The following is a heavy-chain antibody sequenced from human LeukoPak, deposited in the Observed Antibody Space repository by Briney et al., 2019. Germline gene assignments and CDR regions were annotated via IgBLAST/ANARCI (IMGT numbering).Heavy chain of an antibody. CDR3: ARDNGARGYFDY. CDR1: GFTVSSNY. D-gene: IGHD3-10*01. CDR2: IYSGGST. J-gene: IGHJ4*02. Sequence: GGSLRLSCAASGFTVSSNYMSWVRQAPGKGLEWVSVIYSGGSTYFADSVKGRFTISRDNSKNTLYLQMNSLRAEDTAVYYCARDNGARGYFDYWGQGTLVTVSS. V-gene: IGHV3-53*01.